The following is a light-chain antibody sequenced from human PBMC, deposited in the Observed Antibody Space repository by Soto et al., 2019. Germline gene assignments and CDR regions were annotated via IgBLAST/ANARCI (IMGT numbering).Light chain of an antibody. CDR2: EVS. J-gene: IGLJ2*01. V-gene: IGLV2-14*01. Sequence: QSALTQPASVSGSPGQSITISCTGTSSDVGGYNYVSWYQQQPGKAPKLMIYEVSNRPSGVSNRFSGSKSGNTASLTIYGLQAEDEADYYCTSYTNSRTLVFGGGTKLTVL. CDR3: TSYTNSRTLV. CDR1: SSDVGGYNY.